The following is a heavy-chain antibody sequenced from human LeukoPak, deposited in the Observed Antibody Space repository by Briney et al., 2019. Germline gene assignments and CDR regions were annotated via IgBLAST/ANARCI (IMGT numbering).Heavy chain of an antibody. CDR1: GGTFSSYA. CDR2: IIPIFGTA. CDR3: ARVSGSGWYFDY. J-gene: IGHJ4*02. V-gene: IGHV1-69*13. D-gene: IGHD6-19*01. Sequence: SVKVSCKASGGTFSSYAISWVRQAPGQGLEWMGGIIPIFGTANYAQKFQGRATITADESTSTAYMELSSLRSEDTAVYYCARVSGSGWYFDYWGQGTLVTVSS.